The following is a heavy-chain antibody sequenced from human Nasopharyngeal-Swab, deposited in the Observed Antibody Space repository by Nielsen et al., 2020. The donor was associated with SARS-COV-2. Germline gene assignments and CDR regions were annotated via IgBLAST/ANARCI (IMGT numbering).Heavy chain of an antibody. Sequence: SETLSLTCAVSGYSISSGYYWGWIRQPAGKGLEWIGRIYTSGSTNYNPSLKSRVTMSVDTSKNQFSLKLSSVTAADTAVYYCARDPYWGIDYWGQGTLVTVSS. CDR3: ARDPYWGIDY. CDR1: GYSISSGYY. CDR2: IYTSGST. J-gene: IGHJ4*02. D-gene: IGHD3-16*01. V-gene: IGHV4-4*07.